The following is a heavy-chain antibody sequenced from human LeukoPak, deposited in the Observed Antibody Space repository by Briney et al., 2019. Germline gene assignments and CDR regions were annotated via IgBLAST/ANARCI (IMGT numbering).Heavy chain of an antibody. D-gene: IGHD6-6*01. V-gene: IGHV4-39*01. J-gene: IGHJ5*02. Sequence: SETLSLTCTVSGGSISSSSYYWGWIRQPPGKGLEWIGSIYYSRSTYYNPSLKSRVTISVDTSKNQCSLKLSSVTAADTAVYYCARAEYRWFDPWGQGTLVTVSS. CDR3: ARAEYRWFDP. CDR2: IYYSRST. CDR1: GGSISSSSYY.